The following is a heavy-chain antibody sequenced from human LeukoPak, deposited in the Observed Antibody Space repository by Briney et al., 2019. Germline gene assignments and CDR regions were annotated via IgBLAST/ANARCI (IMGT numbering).Heavy chain of an antibody. J-gene: IGHJ4*02. CDR3: ARDQTSYYYDSSGYCFDY. CDR1: VITFSSYW. V-gene: IGHV3-74*01. CDR2: INSDGSST. D-gene: IGHD3-22*01. Sequence: GGSLRLSCAASVITFSSYWMHWVRQAPGKGLVWVSRINSDGSSTSYADSVKGRFTISRDNAKNTLYLQMNSLRAEDTAVYYCARDQTSYYYDSSGYCFDYWGQGTLVTVSS.